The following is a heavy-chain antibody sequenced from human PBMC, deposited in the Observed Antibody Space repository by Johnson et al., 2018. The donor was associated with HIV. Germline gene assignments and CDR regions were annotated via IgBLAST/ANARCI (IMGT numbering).Heavy chain of an antibody. V-gene: IGHV3-30*04. CDR1: GFTFSIYA. CDR2: ISYDGSNK. D-gene: IGHD5-24*01. CDR3: AKDIGDGYNRWGAFDI. Sequence: QVQLVESGGGVVQPGRSLRLSCAASGFTFSIYAMHWVRQAPGKGLEWVAVISYDGSNKWYADSVKGRFTVSRDNSKNTLYLQMNSLRAEDTAVYYCAKDIGDGYNRWGAFDIWGQGTMVTVSA. J-gene: IGHJ3*02.